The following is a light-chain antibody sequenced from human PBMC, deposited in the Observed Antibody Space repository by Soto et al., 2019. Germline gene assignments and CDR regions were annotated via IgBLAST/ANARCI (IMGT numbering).Light chain of an antibody. V-gene: IGLV2-11*01. J-gene: IGLJ1*01. Sequence: QSALTQPRSVSGSPGQSVTISCTGSNSDVGAYKFVSWLQHNPGEAPKVMIYDVTQRPSGVPDRFSGTKSGNTASLTISGLQAEDETDYFCSLYSSNGSLIFGPGTKVTVL. CDR1: NSDVGAYKF. CDR2: DVT. CDR3: SLYSSNGSLI.